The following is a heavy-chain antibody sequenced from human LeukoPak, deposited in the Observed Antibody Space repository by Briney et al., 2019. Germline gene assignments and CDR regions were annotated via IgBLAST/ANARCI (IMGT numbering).Heavy chain of an antibody. V-gene: IGHV4-39*07. Sequence: SVTLSFTGTGSGGSSSSSSYSWHCIGQPPGKVLGWIGSIYYSGSAYYNQALKSRVSKSFDTSTNKFSLKLRSVTAADTARYYCATLGGVRAGAAYWGQGTLVTVSS. CDR3: ATLGGVRAGAAY. J-gene: IGHJ4*02. D-gene: IGHD1-26*01. CDR1: GGSSSSSSYS. CDR2: IYYSGSA.